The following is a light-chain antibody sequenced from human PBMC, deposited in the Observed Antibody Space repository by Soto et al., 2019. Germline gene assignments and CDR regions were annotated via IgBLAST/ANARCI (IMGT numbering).Light chain of an antibody. CDR1: QNINNY. CDR3: QQYDNLSLT. V-gene: IGKV1-33*01. J-gene: IGKJ4*01. CDR2: DAS. Sequence: DIQMTQSPSSLSASVGDRVTITCQASQNINNYLNWYQQKPGRAPKLLIYDASNLEAGVPSRISGSGSGTDFTFTISSLQPEDVATYYCQQYDNLSLTFGGGTKVDIK.